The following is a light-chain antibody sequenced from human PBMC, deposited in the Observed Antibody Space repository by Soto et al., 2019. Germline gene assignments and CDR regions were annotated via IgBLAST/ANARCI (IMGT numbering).Light chain of an antibody. CDR3: QQYGSSPLLT. CDR2: GAS. CDR1: QSVRSNQ. V-gene: IGKV3-20*01. J-gene: IGKJ4*01. Sequence: EIVLTQSPGTLSLSPGERATLSCTASQSVRSNQLAWYQRKPGQTPRLLIYGASSRATGIPDRFSGSGSGTDFTLTISRLEPEDFAVYFCQQYGSSPLLTFGGGTKVEIK.